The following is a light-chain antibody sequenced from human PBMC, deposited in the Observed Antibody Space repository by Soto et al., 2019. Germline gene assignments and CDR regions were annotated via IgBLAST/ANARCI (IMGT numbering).Light chain of an antibody. V-gene: IGKV3-11*01. CDR3: QQRSNWPLT. CDR1: QSVSSY. CDR2: DAS. Sequence: EIVLTQSPATLSLSPGERATLSCRASQSVSSYLAWYHQKPGQAPRLLIYDASNRATGIPARFSGSGSRTDFSLTISSLEPEDFAVSYCQQRSNWPLTFGGGTKVEIK. J-gene: IGKJ4*01.